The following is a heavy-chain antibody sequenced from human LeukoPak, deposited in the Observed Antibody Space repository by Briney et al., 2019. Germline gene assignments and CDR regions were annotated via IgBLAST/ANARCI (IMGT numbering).Heavy chain of an antibody. V-gene: IGHV3-21*01. CDR2: ISSASNYI. Sequence: GGSLRLSFGASGFNFSNYSMNWVRQAPGKGLGLVSSISSASNYIYYADSVKGRFNISRDNAKNSLYLEMDSLRAEEHACYYLARHVNWGFDYWGQGALVTVPS. CDR1: GFNFSNYS. CDR3: ARHVNWGFDY. D-gene: IGHD7-27*01. J-gene: IGHJ4*02.